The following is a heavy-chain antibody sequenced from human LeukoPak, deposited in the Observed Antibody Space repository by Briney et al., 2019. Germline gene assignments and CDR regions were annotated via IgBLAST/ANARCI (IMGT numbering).Heavy chain of an antibody. CDR2: LSASGST. CDR3: ARDADGAAQFDP. V-gene: IGHV4-4*07. J-gene: IGHJ5*02. D-gene: IGHD6-13*01. CDR1: GSSISSYH. Sequence: SETLSLTCTVSGSSISSYHWTWIRQPAGKGLEWIERLSASGSTNFNPSLKSRVTISVDKSKKQFSLKVSSVTAADTAVYYCARDADGAAQFDPWGQGTLVTVSS.